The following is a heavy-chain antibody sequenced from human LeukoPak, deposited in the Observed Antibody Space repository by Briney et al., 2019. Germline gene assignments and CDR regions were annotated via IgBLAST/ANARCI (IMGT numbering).Heavy chain of an antibody. V-gene: IGHV3-30*04. D-gene: IGHD6-19*01. J-gene: IGHJ4*02. CDR3: ARVLSSGWYYFDY. Sequence: QSGGSLRLSCAASGFTFSSYAMHWVRQAPGKGLEWVAVISYDGSNKYYADSVKGRFTISRDNSKNTLYLQMNSLRAEDTAVYYCARVLSSGWYYFDYWGQGTLVTVSS. CDR1: GFTFSSYA. CDR2: ISYDGSNK.